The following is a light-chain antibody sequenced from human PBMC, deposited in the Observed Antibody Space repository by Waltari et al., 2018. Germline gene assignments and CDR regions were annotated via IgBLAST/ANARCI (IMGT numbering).Light chain of an antibody. CDR3: SSYTLTNPVV. CDR1: SNDIGANVY. Sequence: QSVVTQPASVSGSPGQSISIPCTGTSNDIGANVYVSWYQQHPGRAPQLVIYDVSVRPSGVSIRFSGSKSGNTASLTISGLQAEDEALYYCSSYTLTNPVVFGGGTKLTVL. J-gene: IGLJ2*01. V-gene: IGLV2-14*03. CDR2: DVS.